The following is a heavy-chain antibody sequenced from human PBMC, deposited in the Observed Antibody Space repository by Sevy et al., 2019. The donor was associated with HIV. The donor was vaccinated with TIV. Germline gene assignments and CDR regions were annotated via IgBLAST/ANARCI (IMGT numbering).Heavy chain of an antibody. CDR1: GFTFSSYS. D-gene: IGHD3-10*01. CDR3: ASFLSGNPRPYGSGRVGFMGYYSYMDV. V-gene: IGHV3-21*01. Sequence: GGSLRLSCAASGFTFSSYSMNWVRQAPGKGLEWVSSISSSNNNIYYADSVKGRFTISRDNAKNSLYLQMNSLRAEDTAVYYCASFLSGNPRPYGSGRVGFMGYYSYMDVWGKGTTVTVSS. CDR2: ISSSNNNI. J-gene: IGHJ6*03.